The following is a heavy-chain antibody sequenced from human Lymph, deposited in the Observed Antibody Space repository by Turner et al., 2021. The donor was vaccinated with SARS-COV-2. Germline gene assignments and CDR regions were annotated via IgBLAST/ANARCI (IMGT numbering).Heavy chain of an antibody. CDR1: GFTFDDYA. Sequence: VQLVEAGGGWVQPGRSLRLHCAAAGFTFDDYAMYWVRQAPGKGLEWVSGSTWNSGTIGYADSVKGRFTISRDNAKNSLYLQMNILRAEDTALYYCAKDFYRSTVRYHYYGMNVWGQGTTVTVSS. CDR3: AKDFYRSTVRYHYYGMNV. V-gene: IGHV3-9*01. D-gene: IGHD6-13*01. J-gene: IGHJ6*02. CDR2: STWNSGTI.